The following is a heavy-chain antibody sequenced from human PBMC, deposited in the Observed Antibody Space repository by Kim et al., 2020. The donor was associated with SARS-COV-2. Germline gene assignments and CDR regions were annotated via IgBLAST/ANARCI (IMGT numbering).Heavy chain of an antibody. CDR2: ISSGGTTI. CDR3: ARDLHKVRGIFPYSYGMDV. Sequence: GGSLRLSCAASEFTFSSYEMNWVRQAPGKGLEWVSYISSGGTTIYYADSVKGRFTISRDNAKSSLYLQMNSLGVEDTAVYYCARDLHKVRGIFPYSYGMDVWGQGTTVTVSS. D-gene: IGHD3-10*01. V-gene: IGHV3-48*03. J-gene: IGHJ6*02. CDR1: EFTFSSYE.